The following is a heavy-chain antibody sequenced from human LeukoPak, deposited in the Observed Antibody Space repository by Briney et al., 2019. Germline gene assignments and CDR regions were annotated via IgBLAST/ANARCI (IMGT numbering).Heavy chain of an antibody. CDR1: GFTFTTYW. CDR2: ISPDGSEK. CDR3: ARGGSSRFDQ. D-gene: IGHD6-13*01. V-gene: IGHV3-7*04. J-gene: IGHJ4*02. Sequence: GGSLRLSCAASGFTFTTYWMSWVRQAPGRGLEWVAKISPDGSEKYYVDSVKGRFTISRDNAKNSLDLQMSSLRADDTAVYYCARGGSSRFDQWGQGTLVTVSS.